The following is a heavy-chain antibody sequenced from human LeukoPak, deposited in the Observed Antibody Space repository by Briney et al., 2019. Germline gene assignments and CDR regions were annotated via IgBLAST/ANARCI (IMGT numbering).Heavy chain of an antibody. J-gene: IGHJ6*03. Sequence: GGSLRLSCAASGFTFDDYGMTWVRQAPGKVLERVSGINWNGDTIVYADSVRGRFTISRDNDKNSLYLQMKILRDEDAALYYCARERSTLGYYYYMDVWGKGTTVTVSS. CDR1: GFTFDDYG. CDR2: INWNGDTI. CDR3: ARERSTLGYYYYMDV. V-gene: IGHV3-20*04. D-gene: IGHD5/OR15-5a*01.